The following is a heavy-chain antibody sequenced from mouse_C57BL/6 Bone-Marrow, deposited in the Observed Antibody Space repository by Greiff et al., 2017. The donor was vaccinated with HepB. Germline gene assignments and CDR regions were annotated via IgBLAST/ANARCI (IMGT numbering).Heavy chain of an antibody. D-gene: IGHD1-1*01. CDR2: ISSGGSYT. CDR3: ARQYYGSSLYYAMDY. V-gene: IGHV5-6*01. J-gene: IGHJ4*01. Sequence: EVKVVEYGGDLVKPGGSLKLSCAASGFTFSSYGMSWVRQTPDKRLEWVATISSGGSYTYYPDSVKGRFTISRDNAKNTLYLQMSSLKSEDTAMYYCARQYYGSSLYYAMDYWGQGTSVTVSS. CDR1: GFTFSSYG.